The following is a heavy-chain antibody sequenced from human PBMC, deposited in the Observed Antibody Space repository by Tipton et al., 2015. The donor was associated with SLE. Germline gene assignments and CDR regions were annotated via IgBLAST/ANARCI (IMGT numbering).Heavy chain of an antibody. D-gene: IGHD1-26*01. Sequence: QLVQSGAEVKKPGASVKVSCKASGFTFTTFWIGWVRQMPGKGLEWMGIIYPGDADTIYSPSFQGQVTISADNSITTAFLQWNSTKASDTAMYYCARQQSGGYYYYGLDVWGQGTTVTVAS. V-gene: IGHV5-51*01. CDR3: ARQQSGGYYYYGLDV. CDR1: GFTFTTFW. CDR2: IYPGDADT. J-gene: IGHJ6*02.